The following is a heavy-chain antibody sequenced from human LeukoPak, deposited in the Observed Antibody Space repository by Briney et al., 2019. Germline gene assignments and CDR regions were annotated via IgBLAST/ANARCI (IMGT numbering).Heavy chain of an antibody. CDR1: GGTFSSYA. CDR2: IIPIFGTA. V-gene: IGHV1-69*05. J-gene: IGHJ5*02. D-gene: IGHD1-26*01. Sequence: SVKVSCKASGGTFSSYAISWVRQAPGQGLEWMGGIIPIFGTANYAQKFQGRVTITTDESTSTAYMELSSLRSEDTAVYYCARDVATVNSGSYYFRVNAPDYNWFDPWGQGTLVTVSS. CDR3: ARDVATVNSGSYYFRVNAPDYNWFDP.